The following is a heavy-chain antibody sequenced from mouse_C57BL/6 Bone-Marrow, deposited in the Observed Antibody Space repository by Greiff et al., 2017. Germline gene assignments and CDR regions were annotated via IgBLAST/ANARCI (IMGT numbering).Heavy chain of an antibody. J-gene: IGHJ2*01. Sequence: EVKVVESGEGLVKPGGSLKLSCAASGFTFSSYAMSWVRQTPEKRLEWVAYISSGGDYIYYADTVKGRFTISRDNARNTLYLQMSSLKSEDTAMYYCTRDLGKYYFDDWGQGTTLTVSS. V-gene: IGHV5-9-1*02. CDR2: ISSGGDYI. CDR3: TRDLGKYYFDD. D-gene: IGHD4-1*01. CDR1: GFTFSSYA.